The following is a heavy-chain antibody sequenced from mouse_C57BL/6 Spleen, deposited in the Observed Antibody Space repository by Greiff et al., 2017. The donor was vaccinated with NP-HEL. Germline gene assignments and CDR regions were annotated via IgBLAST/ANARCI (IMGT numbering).Heavy chain of an antibody. CDR2: IYPGGGYT. CDR3: ARARRDSMDY. CDR1: GYTFTNYW. Sequence: VQLQQSGAELVRPGTSVKMSCKASGYTFTNYWIGWAKQRPGHGLEWIGDIYPGGGYTNYNEKFKGKATLTADKSSSTAYMQFSSLTSEDSAIDYCARARRDSMDYWGQGTSVTVSS. J-gene: IGHJ4*01. V-gene: IGHV1-63*01.